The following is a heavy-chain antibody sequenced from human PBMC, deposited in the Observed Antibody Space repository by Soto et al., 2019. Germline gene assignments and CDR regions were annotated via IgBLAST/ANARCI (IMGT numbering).Heavy chain of an antibody. CDR3: ARSEEDSDYYYYGMDV. CDR1: RGTLSSNNVS. V-gene: IGHV6-1*01. Sequence: SQTLSPTCVGSRGTLSSNNVSWNRGRQSPSRGLEWLGRTYYRSRWYSDYAVSVRSRIDINADTSKNQVSLQLNSVTPEDTAVCYCARSEEDSDYYYYGMDVWGQGTTVTVSS. D-gene: IGHD2-15*01. J-gene: IGHJ6*02. CDR2: TYYRSRWYS.